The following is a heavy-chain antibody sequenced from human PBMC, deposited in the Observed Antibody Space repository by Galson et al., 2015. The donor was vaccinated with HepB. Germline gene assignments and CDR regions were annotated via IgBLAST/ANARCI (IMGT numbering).Heavy chain of an antibody. CDR1: GFTFSSYS. D-gene: IGHD4-11*01. Sequence: SLRLSCAASGFTFSSYSMNWVRQAPGKGLEWVSSISSSSSYIYYADSVKGRFTISRDNAKNSLYLQMNSLRAEDTAVYYCARVRSNYYYYYMDVWGKGTTVTVSS. CDR2: ISSSSSYI. V-gene: IGHV3-21*01. CDR3: ARVRSNYYYYYMDV. J-gene: IGHJ6*03.